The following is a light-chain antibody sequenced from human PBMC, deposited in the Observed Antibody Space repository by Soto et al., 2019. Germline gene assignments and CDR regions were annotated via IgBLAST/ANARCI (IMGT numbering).Light chain of an antibody. CDR3: QAWDRTAFYV. Sequence: SYELTQLPSVSVSPGQTASITCSGDKLGDKFASWYQQKPGQSPVLVIYQDTKRPSGIPERFSGSNSGNTATLTISGTQAMDEADYYCQAWDRTAFYVFGTGTKLTVL. CDR2: QDT. V-gene: IGLV3-1*01. J-gene: IGLJ1*01. CDR1: KLGDKF.